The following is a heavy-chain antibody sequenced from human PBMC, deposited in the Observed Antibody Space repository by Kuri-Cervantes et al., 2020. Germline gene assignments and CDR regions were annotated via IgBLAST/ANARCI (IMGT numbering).Heavy chain of an antibody. CDR2: INSDGSST. Sequence: GESLKISCAASGFTFSSYWMHWVRQAPGKGLVWVSRINSDGSSTSYADSVKGRFTISRDNAKNTLYLQMNSLRAEDTAVYYCAILSVSGAFDIWGQGTMVTVSS. V-gene: IGHV3-74*01. CDR1: GFTFSSYW. D-gene: IGHD5/OR15-5a*01. CDR3: AILSVSGAFDI. J-gene: IGHJ3*02.